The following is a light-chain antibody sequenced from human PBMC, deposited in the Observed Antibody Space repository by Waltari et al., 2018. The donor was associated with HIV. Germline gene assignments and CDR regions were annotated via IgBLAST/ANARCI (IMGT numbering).Light chain of an antibody. CDR2: KDT. Sequence: SRDLTQPPSVSVSPGPTARSTCSGDGVSQQSSSWYQQTAGQAPVLVIFKDTERPSGIPERFSASSSGTTVTLTITSVEAEDEAEYFCQSSDTTASHELFGGGTKLTVL. CDR1: GVSQQS. J-gene: IGLJ2*01. V-gene: IGLV3-25*03. CDR3: QSSDTTASHEL.